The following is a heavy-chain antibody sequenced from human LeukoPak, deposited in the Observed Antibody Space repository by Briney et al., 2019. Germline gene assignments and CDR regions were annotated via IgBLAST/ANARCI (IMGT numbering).Heavy chain of an antibody. V-gene: IGHV3-7*03. Sequence: GGSLRLSCAASGFTFSSYWMSWVRQAPGKGLEWVANIKQDGSEKYYVDSVKGRFTISRDNAKNSLYLQMNSLRVEDTAVYYCAKDSRVVVVPSTIEYWGQGTLVTVSS. D-gene: IGHD2-2*02. J-gene: IGHJ4*02. CDR1: GFTFSSYW. CDR3: AKDSRVVVVPSTIEY. CDR2: IKQDGSEK.